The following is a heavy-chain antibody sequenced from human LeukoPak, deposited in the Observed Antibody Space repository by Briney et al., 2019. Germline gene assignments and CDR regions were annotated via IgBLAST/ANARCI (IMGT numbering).Heavy chain of an antibody. CDR3: ARESGLKD. CDR1: GFTFSSYA. Sequence: GRSLRLSCAASGFTFSSYAMHWVRQAPGKGLEWVAVISYDGSNKYYADSVKGRFTISRDNSKNTLYLQMNSLRAEDTAAYYCARESGLKDWGQGTLVTVSS. J-gene: IGHJ4*02. V-gene: IGHV3-30-3*01. CDR2: ISYDGSNK. D-gene: IGHD3-10*01.